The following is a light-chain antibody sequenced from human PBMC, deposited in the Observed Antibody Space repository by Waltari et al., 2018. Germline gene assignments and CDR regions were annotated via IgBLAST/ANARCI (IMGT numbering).Light chain of an antibody. CDR3: AAWDDSLNGRWV. CDR2: RHD. J-gene: IGLJ2*01. CDR1: SSNVGSNV. Sequence: QSEMSQPPSMSGTPGQTVTISCSGRSSNVGSNVVNWYQQLPGTAPKLLIYRHDKRPSAAPHRVSVSKSGTSASLAISGLQSADEAAYYCAAWDDSLNGRWVFGAGTKLTVL. V-gene: IGLV1-44*01.